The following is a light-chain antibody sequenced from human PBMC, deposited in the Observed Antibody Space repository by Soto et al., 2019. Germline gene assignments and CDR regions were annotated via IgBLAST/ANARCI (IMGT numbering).Light chain of an antibody. CDR1: TRDIAGYNY. CDR3: TSFSSSTSLYV. Sequence: QSVLTQPASVSGSLGQSITISCTGTTRDIAGYNYIFWYQQLPGKAPKLMIYQVTIRPSGISNRFSGSKSGNTASLTISGLQAEDEADYYCTSFSSSTSLYVFGTGTNVTVL. CDR2: QVT. J-gene: IGLJ1*01. V-gene: IGLV2-14*01.